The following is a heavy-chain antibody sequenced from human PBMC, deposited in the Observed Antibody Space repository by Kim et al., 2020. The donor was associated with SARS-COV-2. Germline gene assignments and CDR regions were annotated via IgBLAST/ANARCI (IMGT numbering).Heavy chain of an antibody. J-gene: IGHJ4*02. Sequence: GGSLRLSCAASGFTFSGSAMHWVRQASGKGLEWVGRISSKANSYATAYAASGKGRFTISRDESKNTAYLKMNSLKTEDTAVYSCTRLAYAYDYVWWSYRYPGSFDYWGQGTLGTGSS. CDR2: ISSKANSYAT. CDR3: TRLAYAYDYVWWSYRYPGSFDY. V-gene: IGHV3-73*01. CDR1: GFTFSGSA. D-gene: IGHD3-16*02.